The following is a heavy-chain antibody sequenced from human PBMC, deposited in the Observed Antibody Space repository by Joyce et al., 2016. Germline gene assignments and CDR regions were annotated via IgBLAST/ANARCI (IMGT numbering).Heavy chain of an antibody. CDR1: GFTFTNHW. CDR3: ARNRGFFAFDF. J-gene: IGHJ3*01. V-gene: IGHV3-7*04. CDR2: INQDGSGD. Sequence: EVQLVESGGGLVQPGTSLRLSCAASGFTFTNHWRDWVRQAPGKGLEWVANINQDGSGDYYGGSVKGRFTISRDNAKNSVSLQMNSLRGEDTAVYYCARNRGFFAFDFWGQGTMVTVS. D-gene: IGHD5-12*01.